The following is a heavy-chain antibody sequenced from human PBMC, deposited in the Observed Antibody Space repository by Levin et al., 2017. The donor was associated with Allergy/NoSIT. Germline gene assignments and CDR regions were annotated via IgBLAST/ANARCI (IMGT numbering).Heavy chain of an antibody. D-gene: IGHD6-6*01. J-gene: IGHJ4*02. CDR3: ARGDSSAFHPFDY. V-gene: IGHV4-31*03. CDR1: GVSFTHSPYY. Sequence: SQTLSLPCTVSGVSFTHSPYYWTWVRQQPGKGLEWIGYIYYGGNTYQNPSLKSRLAISIDSSKNQFSLTLTSVTAADTAVYYCARGDSSAFHPFDYWGQGTLVTVSS. CDR2: IYYGGNT.